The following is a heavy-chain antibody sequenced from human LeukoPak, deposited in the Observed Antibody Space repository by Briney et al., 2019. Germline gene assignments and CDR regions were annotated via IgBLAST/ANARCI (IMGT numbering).Heavy chain of an antibody. CDR2: IFHSGTT. Sequence: PSDSLSLTCNLSGDSISSDYWSWIRQTPGKGLEWIGSIFHSGTTDYNPSLQGRATISIDTSRKSFSLKLLSVTAADTAVYYCARTRPQDYGTSYMDVWGTGATVTVSS. J-gene: IGHJ6*03. V-gene: IGHV4-59*07. D-gene: IGHD4-17*01. CDR1: GDSISSDY. CDR3: ARTRPQDYGTSYMDV.